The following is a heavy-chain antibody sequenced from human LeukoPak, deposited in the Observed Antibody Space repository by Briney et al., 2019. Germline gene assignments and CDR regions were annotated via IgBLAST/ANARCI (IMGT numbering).Heavy chain of an antibody. CDR2: ISGSGGST. CDR3: AKGNTITMIVVVITEIDY. D-gene: IGHD3-22*01. CDR1: GFTFSSYG. J-gene: IGHJ4*02. V-gene: IGHV3-23*01. Sequence: GGTLRLSCAASGFTFSSYGMSWVRQAPGKGLEWVSAISGSGGSTYYADSVKGRFTISRDNSKNTLYLQMNSLRAEDTAVYYCAKGNTITMIVVVITEIDYWGQGTLVTVSS.